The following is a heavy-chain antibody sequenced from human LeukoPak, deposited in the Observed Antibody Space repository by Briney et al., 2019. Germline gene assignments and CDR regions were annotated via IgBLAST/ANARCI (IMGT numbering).Heavy chain of an antibody. D-gene: IGHD3-3*01. CDR3: VRHDGRGGNTMGALDS. CDR1: AGSISSSSHH. Sequence: SETLSLTCTVSAGSISSSSHHWGWIRQSPGKGLEWIGAIYYGRTAYYNPSLNSRVTISVATSTNQFSLQLNSVTAADTAVYYCVRHDGRGGNTMGALDSWGPGSLVTVSS. J-gene: IGHJ4*02. V-gene: IGHV4-39*01. CDR2: IYYGRTA.